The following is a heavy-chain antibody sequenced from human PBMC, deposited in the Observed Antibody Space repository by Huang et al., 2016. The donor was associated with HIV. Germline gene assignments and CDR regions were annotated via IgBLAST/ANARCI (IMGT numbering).Heavy chain of an antibody. V-gene: IGHV1-18*01. CDR1: GYTFTSYG. CDR2: ISASSGET. CDR3: ARDPKYHRIGYYRQRRGIDI. D-gene: IGHD3-22*01. J-gene: IGHJ3*02. Sequence: QIQLMQSGPELKQPGASVKVSCKASGYTFTSYGITWVRQAPGQGPEWMGWISASSGETECAKKYQGRGTWTTNTSTNIAYMELRGLGSDDTAKYYCARDPKYHRIGYYRQRRGIDIWGQGTMAIVSS.